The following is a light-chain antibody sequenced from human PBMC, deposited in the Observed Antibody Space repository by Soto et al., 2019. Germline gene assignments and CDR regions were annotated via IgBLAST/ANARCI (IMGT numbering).Light chain of an antibody. Sequence: EIVMTQSPATLSVSPGERATLSCRASQSVSSNLAWYQQKPGQAPRLLIYGASTRATGIPARFSGSGSGTEFTLTISSLQSEDGAVYYGQQYNNWPRTFGQGTKLEIK. CDR2: GAS. V-gene: IGKV3-15*01. CDR3: QQYNNWPRT. J-gene: IGKJ2*01. CDR1: QSVSSN.